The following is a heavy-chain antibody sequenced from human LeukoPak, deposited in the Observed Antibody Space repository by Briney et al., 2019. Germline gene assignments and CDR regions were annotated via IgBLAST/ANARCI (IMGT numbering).Heavy chain of an antibody. CDR1: GFSFSSYA. J-gene: IGHJ6*02. CDR3: AKDLSNPYKYYGMDV. CDR2: ISGRGSSK. D-gene: IGHD4-11*01. V-gene: IGHV3-23*01. Sequence: GGSLTLSCAAAGFSFSSYAMGWVRPAPGEGLEWVSAISGRGSSKYCSDTVKGQFTSSRDNSKNTLNQQISSLRAEDTAVYSGAKDLSNPYKYYGMDVWGQGTTVTVSS.